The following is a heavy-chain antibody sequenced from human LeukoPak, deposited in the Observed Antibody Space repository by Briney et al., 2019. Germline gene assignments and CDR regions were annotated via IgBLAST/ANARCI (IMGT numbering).Heavy chain of an antibody. D-gene: IGHD3-9*01. CDR3: ARSTYYDILTGYRGAFDI. CDR2: IYYSGST. Sequence: PSETLSLTCTVSGGSISIYYWSWIRQPPGKGLEWIGYIYYSGSTNYNPSLKSRVTISVDTSKNQFSLKLSSVTAADTAVYYCARSTYYDILTGYRGAFDIWGQGTMVTVSS. J-gene: IGHJ3*02. CDR1: GGSISIYY. V-gene: IGHV4-59*08.